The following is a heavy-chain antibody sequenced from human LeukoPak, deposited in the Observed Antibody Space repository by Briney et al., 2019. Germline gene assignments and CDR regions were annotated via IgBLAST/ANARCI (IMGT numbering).Heavy chain of an antibody. CDR1: GFTFSNAW. CDR2: IKKKADGGTT. J-gene: IGHJ4*02. Sequence: GGSLRLSCVVSGFTFSNAWMSWVRQAPGTGPEWVGRIKKKADGGTTDYAAPVKGRFTISRDDSKNTLYLQMNSLKTEDTAVYYCTTEYYYDSSGLFDYWGQGTLVTVSS. V-gene: IGHV3-15*01. CDR3: TTEYYYDSSGLFDY. D-gene: IGHD3-22*01.